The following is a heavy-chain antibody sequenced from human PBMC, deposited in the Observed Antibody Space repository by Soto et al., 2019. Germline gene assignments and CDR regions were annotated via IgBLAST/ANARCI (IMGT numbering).Heavy chain of an antibody. CDR2: IYYSGST. CDR3: YVWFGELLDDAFDI. V-gene: IGHV4-31*03. Sequence: QVQLQESGPGLVKPSQTLSLTCTVSGGSISSGGYYWSWIRQHPGKGLEWIGYIYYSGSTYYNPSLKSRVTISVDTSKNQFSLKLSSVTAADTAVYYCYVWFGELLDDAFDIWGQGTMVTVSS. J-gene: IGHJ3*02. CDR1: GGSISSGGYY. D-gene: IGHD3-10*01.